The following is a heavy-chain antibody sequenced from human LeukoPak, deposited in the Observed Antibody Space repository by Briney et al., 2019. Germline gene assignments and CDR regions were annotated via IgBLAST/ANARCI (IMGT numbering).Heavy chain of an antibody. D-gene: IGHD1-26*01. CDR2: ISIIDGNT. J-gene: IGHJ5*02. Sequence: ASVKVSCKAFGYTFTKYGISWVRQAPGQGLEWMGWISIIDGNTNYAQNLQGRVAMTTDTSTNTVYMELRSLRFDDTAVYYCARDPDTTSGRDPWGQGTLVTVSS. CDR1: GYTFTKYG. CDR3: ARDPDTTSGRDP. V-gene: IGHV1-18*01.